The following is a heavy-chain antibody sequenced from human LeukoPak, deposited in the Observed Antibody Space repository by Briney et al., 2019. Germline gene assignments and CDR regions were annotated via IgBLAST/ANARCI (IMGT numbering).Heavy chain of an antibody. CDR1: GYTFTSYD. J-gene: IGHJ6*03. D-gene: IGHD3-10*01. CDR3: ARVGRTKRSYGSGSFWGYYYYYMDV. V-gene: IGHV1-8*01. Sequence: ASVKVSCKASGYTFTSYDINWVRLATGQGLEWMGCMNPNTGDTGYAQKFQDRVTMTRNTSISTAYMELSSLRSEDTAVYYCARVGRTKRSYGSGSFWGYYYYYMDVWGKGTTVTISS. CDR2: MNPNTGDT.